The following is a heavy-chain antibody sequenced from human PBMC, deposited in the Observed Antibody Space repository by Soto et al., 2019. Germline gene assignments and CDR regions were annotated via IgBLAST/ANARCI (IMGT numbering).Heavy chain of an antibody. J-gene: IGHJ4*02. CDR3: ASLPTVSSSAF. CDR2: MHSSGST. V-gene: IGHV4-4*07. Sequence: QVQLQESGPGLVKPSETLSLTCTVSGGSISSYYWSWIRQPAGKGLEWIGRMHSSGSTNYNPSLTSRVPMSVDTSKNQFSLKMSSVTAADTAVYYCASLPTVSSSAFWGQGILVTVSS. D-gene: IGHD4-4*01. CDR1: GGSISSYY.